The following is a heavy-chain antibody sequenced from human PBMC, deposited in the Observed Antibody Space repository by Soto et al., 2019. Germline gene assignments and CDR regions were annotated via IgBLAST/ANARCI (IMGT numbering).Heavy chain of an antibody. CDR2: INAGNGNT. J-gene: IGHJ1*01. V-gene: IGHV1-3*01. Sequence: ASVKVSCKASGYTFTSYAMHWVRQAPGQRLEWMGWINAGNGNTKYSQKFQGRVTITRDTSASTAYMELSSLRSEDTAVYYCARGKHYYYSSGYYHRGFLQHWGQGTLVTGSS. D-gene: IGHD3-22*01. CDR1: GYTFTSYA. CDR3: ARGKHYYYSSGYYHRGFLQH.